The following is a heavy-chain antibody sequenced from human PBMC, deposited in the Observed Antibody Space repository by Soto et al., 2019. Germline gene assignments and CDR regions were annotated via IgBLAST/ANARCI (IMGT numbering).Heavy chain of an antibody. CDR3: ARELYYDDSSGHTGDAFDI. CDR2: ISAYNGNT. D-gene: IGHD3-22*01. J-gene: IGHJ3*02. V-gene: IGHV1-18*04. Sequence: ASVKVSCKASGYTFTSYGISWVRQAPGQGLEWMGWISAYNGNTNYAQKLQGRVTMTTDTSTSTAYMEVRSLRSDDTAVYYCARELYYDDSSGHTGDAFDIWGQGTMVTVSS. CDR1: GYTFTSYG.